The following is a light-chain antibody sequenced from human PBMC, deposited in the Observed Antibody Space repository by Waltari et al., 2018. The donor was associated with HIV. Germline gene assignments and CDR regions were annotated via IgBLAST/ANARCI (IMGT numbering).Light chain of an antibody. CDR2: QDS. CDR3: QAWDSSTVVV. V-gene: IGLV3-1*01. CDR1: KLGDKY. Sequence: SYELTHPPSVSVSPGQTASITCSGDKLGDKYACWYQQKPGQSHVLVIYQDSKRTSGIPERFSGSNSGNTATLTISGTQAMDEADYYCQAWDSSTVVVFGGGTKLTVL. J-gene: IGLJ2*01.